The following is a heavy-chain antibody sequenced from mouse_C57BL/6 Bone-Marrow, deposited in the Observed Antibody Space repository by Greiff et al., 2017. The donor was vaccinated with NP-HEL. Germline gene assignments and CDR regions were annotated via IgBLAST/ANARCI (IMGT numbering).Heavy chain of an antibody. CDR3: ARAPYYDYDGAMDY. J-gene: IGHJ4*01. CDR1: GYTFTDYY. D-gene: IGHD2-4*01. V-gene: IGHV1-26*01. Sequence: EVQLQQSGPELVKPGASVQISCKASGYTFTDYYMNWVKLSNGQSLEWIGDIIPNNGGTSYNQKFQGKATLTVDKSSGTAYMERRSLTSVDSAVYYCARAPYYDYDGAMDYCGQGTSVTVSS. CDR2: IIPNNGGT.